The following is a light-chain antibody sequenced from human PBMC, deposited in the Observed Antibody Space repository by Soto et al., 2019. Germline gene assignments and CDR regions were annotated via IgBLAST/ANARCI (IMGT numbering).Light chain of an antibody. CDR3: QQYYSTPLT. CDR1: QSVLYSSNNKNY. J-gene: IGKJ4*01. Sequence: DIVMTQSPDSLAVSLGARATINCKSSQSVLYSSNNKNYLVWYQQKPGQPPKLLLYWASTRESGVPDRFSGSGSGTDFTLTISSLQAEDVAVYYCQQYYSTPLTFGGGTKVDNK. V-gene: IGKV4-1*01. CDR2: WAS.